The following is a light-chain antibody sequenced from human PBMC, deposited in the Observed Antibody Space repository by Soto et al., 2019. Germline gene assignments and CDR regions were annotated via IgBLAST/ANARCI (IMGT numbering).Light chain of an antibody. CDR3: QQYGSSPLT. CDR1: QSVYSSY. CDR2: GAS. V-gene: IGKV3-20*01. Sequence: EIVLTQSPGTLSLSPGERATLSCRASQSVYSSYLAWYQQKHGQAPRLLIYGASSRATGIPDRFSGSGSGTDFTLTISRLEPEDFAVYYWQQYGSSPLTFGGGTKVEIK. J-gene: IGKJ4*01.